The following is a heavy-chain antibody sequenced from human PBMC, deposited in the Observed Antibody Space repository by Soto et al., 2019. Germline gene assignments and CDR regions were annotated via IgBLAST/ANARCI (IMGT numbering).Heavy chain of an antibody. CDR2: ISAYDGKT. CDR3: ARDPHEFWTSYWFDP. V-gene: IGHV1-18*01. CDR1: GYTFNTYG. J-gene: IGHJ5*02. D-gene: IGHD3-3*01. Sequence: GASVKVSCKTSGYTFNTYGINWVRQAPGQGLELMGWISAYDGKTTYAEKFQGRVTLTTDTSTSTAYMELRRLRSDDTAIYYCARDPHEFWTSYWFDPWGKGTPVTVS.